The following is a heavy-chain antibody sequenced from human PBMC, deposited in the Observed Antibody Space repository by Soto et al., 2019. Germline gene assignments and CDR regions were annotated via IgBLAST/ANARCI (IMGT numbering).Heavy chain of an antibody. CDR2: IIPIFGTA. CDR1: GGTFSSYA. V-gene: IGHV1-69*12. J-gene: IGHJ4*02. Sequence: QVQLVQSGAEVKKPGSSVKVSCKASGGTFSSYAISWVRQAPGQGLEWMGGIIPIFGTANYAQKFQGRVTITADESTSTAYMELSSRRSEDTAVYYCARGIQQLALGTYYFDYWGQGTLVTVSS. CDR3: ARGIQQLALGTYYFDY. D-gene: IGHD6-13*01.